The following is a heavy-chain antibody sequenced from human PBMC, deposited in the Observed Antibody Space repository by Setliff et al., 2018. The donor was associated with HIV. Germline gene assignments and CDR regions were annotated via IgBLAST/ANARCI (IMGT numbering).Heavy chain of an antibody. J-gene: IGHJ4*02. V-gene: IGHV1-69*13. CDR3: ARESACSSTSCPKVLDY. CDR1: GGTFGIYG. Sequence: SVKISCKASGGTFGIYGISWVRQAPGQGLEWMGGTIPMFGTANYAQKFQGRVTITADESTNTGHMELSGLRFEDTAVYYCARESACSSTSCPKVLDYWGQGTLVTVSS. D-gene: IGHD2-2*01. CDR2: TIPMFGTA.